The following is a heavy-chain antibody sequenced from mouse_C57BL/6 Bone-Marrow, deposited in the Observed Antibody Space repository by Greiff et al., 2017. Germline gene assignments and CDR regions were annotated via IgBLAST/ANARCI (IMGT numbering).Heavy chain of an antibody. V-gene: IGHV14-4*01. CDR2: IDPENGDT. Sequence: VQLQQSGAELVRPGASVKLSCTASGFNIKDDYMHWVKQRPEQGLEWIGWIDPENGDTEYASKFQGKATITADTSSNTAYLQLSSLTSEDTAVDYYTAEAEGEFAYWGQGTLVTVSA. J-gene: IGHJ3*01. CDR3: TAEAEGEFAY. CDR1: GFNIKDDY.